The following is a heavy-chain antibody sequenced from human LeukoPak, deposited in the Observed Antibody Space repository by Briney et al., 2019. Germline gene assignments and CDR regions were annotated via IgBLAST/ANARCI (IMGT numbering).Heavy chain of an antibody. CDR1: GFTFSSHW. D-gene: IGHD5-12*01. J-gene: IGHJ4*02. CDR2: IKRDGSEK. V-gene: IGHV3-7*01. CDR3: ASSGGVTFDY. Sequence: GGSLRLSCAASGFTFSSHWMSWVRQAPGKGLEWVANIKRDGSEKYYVDAVKGRFTISRDNAKNSLYLQMNSLRAEDTAVYYCASSGGVTFDYWGQGTLVAVSS.